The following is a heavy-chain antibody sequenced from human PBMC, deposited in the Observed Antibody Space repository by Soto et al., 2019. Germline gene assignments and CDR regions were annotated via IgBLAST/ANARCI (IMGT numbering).Heavy chain of an antibody. D-gene: IGHD3-3*01. CDR3: ARGGGVGVAGSAAFDM. CDR1: GYPVTAYY. CDR2: INPATGAA. J-gene: IGHJ3*02. Sequence: QLHLVQSGAVVKKPGASVTVSCSASGYPVTAYYMHWVRQAPGRGLEWMGGINPATGAAKYTQTFQGRVTLPRDTSTSTGFLELSGLTSEDTAVVYWARGGGVGVAGSAAFDMWGQGTLVTVSS. V-gene: IGHV1-2*02.